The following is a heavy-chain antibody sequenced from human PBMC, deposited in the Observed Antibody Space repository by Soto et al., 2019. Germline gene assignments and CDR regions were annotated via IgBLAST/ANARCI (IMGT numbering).Heavy chain of an antibody. D-gene: IGHD2-15*01. CDR2: MNPNSGNT. CDR1: GYSFTSYD. J-gene: IGHJ3*02. CDR3: ARYPYTSYCSDGSCSYDAFDI. V-gene: IGHV1-8*01. Sequence: GASVKVSCKASGYSFTSYDVNWLRQATGQRLEWMGWMNPNSGNTAFAEKFQGRVTMTRDTPISTAYMELSGLTSEDTAVYYCARYPYTSYCSDGSCSYDAFDIWGQGTVVTVS.